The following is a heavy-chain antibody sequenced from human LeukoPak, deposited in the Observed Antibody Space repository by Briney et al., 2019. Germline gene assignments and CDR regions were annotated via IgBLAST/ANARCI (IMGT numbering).Heavy chain of an antibody. J-gene: IGHJ4*02. CDR3: ARDGHYGSGSFPLGY. CDR1: GGSISSGGYS. Sequence: PSETLSLTCAVSGGSISSGGYSWSWIRQPPGKGLEWIGYIYHSGSTYYNPSLKSRVTISVDTSKNQFSLKLSSVTAADTAVYYCARDGHYGSGSFPLGYWGQGTLVTVSS. CDR2: IYHSGST. D-gene: IGHD3-10*01. V-gene: IGHV4-30-2*01.